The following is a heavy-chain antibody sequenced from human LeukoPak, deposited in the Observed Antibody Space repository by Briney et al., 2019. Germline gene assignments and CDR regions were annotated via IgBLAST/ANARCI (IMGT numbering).Heavy chain of an antibody. CDR1: GGSISSYY. V-gene: IGHV4-59*01. D-gene: IGHD1-14*01. CDR3: ATPGKNFPEPWAFDI. J-gene: IGHJ3*02. Sequence: SETLSLTCTVSGGSISSYYWRWIRQPPGKGLEWIGYIYYSGSTNYNPSLKSRVTISVDTSKNRFSLKLSSVTAADTAVYYCATPGKNFPEPWAFDIWGQGTMVTVSS. CDR2: IYYSGST.